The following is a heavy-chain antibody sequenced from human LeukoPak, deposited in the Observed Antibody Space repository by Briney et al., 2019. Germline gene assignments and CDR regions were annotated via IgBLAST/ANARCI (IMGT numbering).Heavy chain of an antibody. CDR2: IYPGDSDT. J-gene: IGHJ5*02. Sequence: GESLKISCKGSGYSFTSYWIGWVRQMPGKGLEWMGIIYPGDSDTRYSPSFQGQVTISADKSISTAYLQWSSLKASDTAMYYCARQEGYSSSWYIWFNWFDPWGQGTLVTVPS. V-gene: IGHV5-51*01. D-gene: IGHD6-13*01. CDR1: GYSFTSYW. CDR3: ARQEGYSSSWYIWFNWFDP.